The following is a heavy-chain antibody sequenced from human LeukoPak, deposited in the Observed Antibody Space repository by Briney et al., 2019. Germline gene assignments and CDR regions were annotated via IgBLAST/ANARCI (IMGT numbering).Heavy chain of an antibody. V-gene: IGHV1-69*05. J-gene: IGHJ4*02. D-gene: IGHD1-1*01. CDR1: GGTFSSYA. Sequence: ASVKVSCKASGGTFSSYAISWVRQAPGQGLEWMGRIIPIFGTANYARKFQGRVTITTDESTSTAYMELSSLRSEDTAVYYCARGGYVGYYFDYWGQGTLVTVSS. CDR2: IIPIFGTA. CDR3: ARGGYVGYYFDY.